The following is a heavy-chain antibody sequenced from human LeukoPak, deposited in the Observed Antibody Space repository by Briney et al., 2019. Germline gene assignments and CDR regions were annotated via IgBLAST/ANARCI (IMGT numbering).Heavy chain of an antibody. CDR1: GFAFSNYG. D-gene: IGHD6-19*01. CDR3: AKRSDIDTFHI. V-gene: IGHV3-30*02. J-gene: IGHJ3*02. CDR2: IRYGGSNK. Sequence: GGPLRLSCVASGFAFSNYGMHWVRQAPGKGLEWVAFIRYGGSNKYYGDSVKGRFTISRDNSKNTLYLQVKSLRAEDTAVYYCAKRSDIDTFHIWGQGTMVTVSS.